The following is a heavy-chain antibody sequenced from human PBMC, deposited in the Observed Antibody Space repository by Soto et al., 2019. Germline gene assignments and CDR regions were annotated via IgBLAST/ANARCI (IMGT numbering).Heavy chain of an antibody. V-gene: IGHV1-2*02. J-gene: IGHJ5*02. CDR1: GYIFTSYY. Sequence: QVLLVQSGPEVKRPGTSVKVSCKASGYIFTSYYVHWVQQVPGQGLEWMGWINPNTGGTNYAQSFEGRVTMTRDTSISTAYMELSRLTSDDTAIYFCARVRPRREFDPWGQGTLVTVSS. CDR3: ARVRPRREFDP. CDR2: INPNTGGT.